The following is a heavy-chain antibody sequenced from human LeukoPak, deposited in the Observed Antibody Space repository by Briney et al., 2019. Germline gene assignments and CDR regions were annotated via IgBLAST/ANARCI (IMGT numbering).Heavy chain of an antibody. D-gene: IGHD3/OR15-3a*01. J-gene: IGHJ4*02. V-gene: IGHV3-21*04. CDR1: GFTFSTYS. CDR2: ISDNSYWI. CDR3: ARDWTDANAVGRALDY. Sequence: GGSLRLSCAASGFTFSTYSMSWVRQAPGKGLEWVSSISDNSYWIYYAASVEGRFIISKDNAENSLYLQMNSLRAEDTALYYCARDWTDANAVGRALDYWGQGTLVTVSS.